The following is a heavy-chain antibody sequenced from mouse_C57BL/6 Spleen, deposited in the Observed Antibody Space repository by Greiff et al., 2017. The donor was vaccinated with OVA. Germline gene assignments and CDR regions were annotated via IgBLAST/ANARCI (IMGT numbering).Heavy chain of an antibody. Sequence: QVHVKQPGAELVKPGASVKLSCKASGYTFTSYWMHWVKQRPGQGLEWIGMIHPNSGSTNYNEKFKSKATLTVDKSSSTAYMQLSSLTSEDSAVYYCARWGYYGSSWYFDVWGTGTTVTVSS. J-gene: IGHJ1*03. CDR2: IHPNSGST. CDR3: ARWGYYGSSWYFDV. CDR1: GYTFTSYW. D-gene: IGHD1-1*01. V-gene: IGHV1-64*01.